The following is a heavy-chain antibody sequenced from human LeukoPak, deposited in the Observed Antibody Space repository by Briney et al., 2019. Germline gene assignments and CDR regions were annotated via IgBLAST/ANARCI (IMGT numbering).Heavy chain of an antibody. D-gene: IGHD3-22*01. V-gene: IGHV1-18*01. CDR3: ARAGPYYYDSSGCDY. CDR2: ISAYNGNT. CDR1: GYTFTSYG. J-gene: IGHJ4*02. Sequence: ASVKVSCKASGYTFTSYGISWVRQAPGQGREWMGWISAYNGNTNYAQKLQGRVTMTTDTSTSTAYMELRSLRSDDTAVYYCARAGPYYYDSSGCDYWGQGTLVTVSS.